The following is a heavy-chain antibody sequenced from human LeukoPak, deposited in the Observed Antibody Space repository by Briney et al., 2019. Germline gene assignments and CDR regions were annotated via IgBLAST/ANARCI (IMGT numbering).Heavy chain of an antibody. CDR1: GYTFTAYY. J-gene: IGHJ4*02. CDR2: INPNSGGT. Sequence: ASVKVSCTPSGYTFTAYYMHWVRQAPGHGLEWMGWINPNSGGTNYAQKFQGRVTMTRDTSISTAYMELSRLRSDDTAVYCCARDESGSGTVDYWGQGTLVTVSS. V-gene: IGHV1-2*02. D-gene: IGHD2-15*01. CDR3: ARDESGSGTVDY.